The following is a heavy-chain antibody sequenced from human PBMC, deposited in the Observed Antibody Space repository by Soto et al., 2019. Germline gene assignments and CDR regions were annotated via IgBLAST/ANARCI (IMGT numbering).Heavy chain of an antibody. V-gene: IGHV1-69*02. Sequence: QVQLVQSGAEVKKPGSSVKVSCKASGGTFSSYTISWVRQAPGQGLEWMGRIIPSLGIANYEQKFQGRVTITADKSTSTAYLELSSLSSEDTAVYYCARTPFIAVAGTFDYWGQGTLVTVSS. CDR1: GGTFSSYT. CDR2: IIPSLGIA. CDR3: ARTPFIAVAGTFDY. D-gene: IGHD6-19*01. J-gene: IGHJ4*02.